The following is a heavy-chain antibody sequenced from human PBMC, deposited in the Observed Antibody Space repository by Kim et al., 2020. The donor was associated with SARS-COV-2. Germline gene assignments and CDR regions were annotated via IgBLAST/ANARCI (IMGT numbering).Heavy chain of an antibody. CDR2: ISLYNGDT. Sequence: ASVKVSCKASGYTFTSYGISWVRQAPGQGLEWVGWISLYNGDTNYAQKFRGRVTMTTDTSTNTAYMDLRSLRSDDTAVYYCARDPDGTRDFDYWGQGTLVTVSS. J-gene: IGHJ4*02. D-gene: IGHD1-26*01. CDR3: ARDPDGTRDFDY. V-gene: IGHV1-18*01. CDR1: GYTFTSYG.